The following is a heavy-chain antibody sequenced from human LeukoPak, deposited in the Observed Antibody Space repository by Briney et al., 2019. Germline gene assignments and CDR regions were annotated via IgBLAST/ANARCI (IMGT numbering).Heavy chain of an antibody. D-gene: IGHD3-3*01. Sequence: ASVKVSCKASGYTFTSYDINWVRQATGQRLEWMGWMNPNSGNTGYAQKFQGRVTMTRNTSISTAYMELSSLRSEDTAVYYCARLRVTIFGVVIIHWFDPWGQGTLVTVSS. J-gene: IGHJ5*02. CDR3: ARLRVTIFGVVIIHWFDP. CDR2: MNPNSGNT. V-gene: IGHV1-8*01. CDR1: GYTFTSYD.